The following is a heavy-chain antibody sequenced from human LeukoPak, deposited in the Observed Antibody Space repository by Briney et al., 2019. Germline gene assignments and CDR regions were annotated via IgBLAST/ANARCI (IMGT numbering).Heavy chain of an antibody. CDR1: GFTFSSYW. Sequence: GGSLRLSCAASGFTFSSYWMSWVRQAPGKGLVWVSRINSDGNSTSYADSVKGRFTISRDNAKNTLYLQMNSLRAEDTAVYYCARGGTVLRYFDWFPGMDVWGKGTTVTVSS. J-gene: IGHJ6*03. CDR3: ARGGTVLRYFDWFPGMDV. D-gene: IGHD3-9*01. CDR2: INSDGNST. V-gene: IGHV3-74*01.